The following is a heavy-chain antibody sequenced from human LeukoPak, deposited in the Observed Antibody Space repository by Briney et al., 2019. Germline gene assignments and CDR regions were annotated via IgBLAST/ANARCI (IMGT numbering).Heavy chain of an antibody. Sequence: SETLSLTCTVSGVSLSSSSYYWGWIRQPPGKGLEWIGSIYYSGSTYYNPSLKSRVTISVDTSKNQFSLKLSSVTAADTAVYYCARLGHIVVVIAIPIWGQGTMVTVSS. CDR2: IYYSGST. CDR1: GVSLSSSSYY. J-gene: IGHJ3*02. CDR3: ARLGHIVVVIAIPI. D-gene: IGHD2-21*01. V-gene: IGHV4-39*01.